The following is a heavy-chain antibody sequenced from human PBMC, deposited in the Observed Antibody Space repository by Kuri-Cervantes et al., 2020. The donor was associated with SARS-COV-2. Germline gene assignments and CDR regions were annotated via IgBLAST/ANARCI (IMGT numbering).Heavy chain of an antibody. V-gene: IGHV3-74*01. CDR1: GFTFSSYW. D-gene: IGHD2-2*01. Sequence: GGSLRLSCAASGFTFSSYWMHWVRQAPGKGLVWVSRINSDGSSTSYADSVRGRFTISRDNSKNTLHLQMNSLRTGGTAVHYCARGALICGSSSCHGDFDLWGRGTLVTVSS. CDR3: ARGALICGSSSCHGDFDL. CDR2: INSDGSST. J-gene: IGHJ2*01.